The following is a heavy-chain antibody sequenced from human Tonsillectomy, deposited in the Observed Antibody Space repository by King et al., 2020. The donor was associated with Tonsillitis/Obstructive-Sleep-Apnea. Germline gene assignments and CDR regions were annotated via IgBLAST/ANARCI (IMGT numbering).Heavy chain of an antibody. CDR1: GYTFTDYY. Sequence: VQLVQSGAEVKKPGASVKVSCKASGYTFTDYYIHWVRQAPGQGLECMGWIDPNSGGTNYAQKFQGRVTMTRDTSISTAYMELSRLRSDDTAVYYCARVGAYLDSSAYYVSWGQGTLVTVSS. D-gene: IGHD3-22*01. CDR2: IDPNSGGT. CDR3: ARVGAYLDSSAYYVS. J-gene: IGHJ5*02. V-gene: IGHV1-2*02.